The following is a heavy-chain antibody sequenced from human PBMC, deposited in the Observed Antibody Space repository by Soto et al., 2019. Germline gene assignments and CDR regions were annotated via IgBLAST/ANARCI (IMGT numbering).Heavy chain of an antibody. V-gene: IGHV3-9*01. CDR3: AKAYSGSGGPFDY. CDR2: ISWNSGSI. CDR1: GFRYEDYA. D-gene: IGHD6-6*01. Sequence: EVQLVESGGGLVQPGRSLRLSCAASGFRYEDYAMHWVRQAPGKGLEWVSGISWNSGSIGYADSVKGRFTISRDNAKNPLYLQMNSLRPEDTALYNCAKAYSGSGGPFDYWGQGILVTVSS. J-gene: IGHJ4*02.